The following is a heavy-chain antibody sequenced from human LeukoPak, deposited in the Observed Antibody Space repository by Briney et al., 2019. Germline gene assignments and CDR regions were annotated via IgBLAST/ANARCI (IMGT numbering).Heavy chain of an antibody. CDR1: GFTFSSYS. CDR2: ISSSSSTI. Sequence: GGSLRLSCAAFGFTFSSYSMNWVRQAPGKGLEWVSYISSSSSTIYYADSVKGRFTISRDNAKNSLYLQMNSLRGEDTAVYYCARGHNYFDYWGQGTLVTVSS. J-gene: IGHJ4*02. V-gene: IGHV3-48*01. CDR3: ARGHNYFDY.